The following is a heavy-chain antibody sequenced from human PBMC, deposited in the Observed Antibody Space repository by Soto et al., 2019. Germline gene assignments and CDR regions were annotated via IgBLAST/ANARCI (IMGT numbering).Heavy chain of an antibody. CDR2: ISSSTSHT. D-gene: IGHD3-10*01. J-gene: IGHJ6*02. CDR3: AGGGFRGVITRTRDYYGMDV. Sequence: GGSLRLSCAVSGFTFSDYYMTCIRQAPGKGLEWVSYISSSTSHTNYADSVKGRFTISRDNAKNLLFLQLNSLRAEDPAVYHCAGGGFRGVITRTRDYYGMDVWGQGTTVTVSS. V-gene: IGHV3-11*03. CDR1: GFTFSDYY.